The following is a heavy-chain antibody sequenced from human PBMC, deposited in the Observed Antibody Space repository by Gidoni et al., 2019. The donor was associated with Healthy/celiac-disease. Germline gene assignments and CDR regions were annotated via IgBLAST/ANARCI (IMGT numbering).Heavy chain of an antibody. CDR3: AKDISGSSYAFDI. D-gene: IGHD6-6*01. CDR1: GFTFDDYA. J-gene: IGHJ3*02. CDR2: ISWNSGSI. Sequence: EVQLVESGGGWVQPGRSLRLSCAASGFTFDDYAMHWVRQAPGKGLEWVSGISWNSGSIGYADSVKGRFTISRDNAKNSLYLQMNSLRAEDTALYYCAKDISGSSYAFDIWGQGTMVTVSS. V-gene: IGHV3-9*01.